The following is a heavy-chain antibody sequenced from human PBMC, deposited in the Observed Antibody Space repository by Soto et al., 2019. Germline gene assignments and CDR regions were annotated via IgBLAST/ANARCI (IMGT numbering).Heavy chain of an antibody. CDR2: MNPNSGNT. CDR1: GYTFTRYD. D-gene: IGHD4-17*01. J-gene: IGHJ3*02. CDR3: ASATVTTDLAFDI. V-gene: IGHV1-8*01. Sequence: QVQLVQSGAEVKKPGASVKVSCKASGYTFTRYDINWVRQATGQGLEWMGWMNPNSGNTGYAQKVQGRVTMTRNTSRSTAYMELGSLRSENTNVYYCASATVTTDLAFDIWGQGTMVTVSS.